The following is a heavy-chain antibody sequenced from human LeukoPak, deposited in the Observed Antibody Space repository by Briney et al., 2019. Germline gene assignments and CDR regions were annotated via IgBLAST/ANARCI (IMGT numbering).Heavy chain of an antibody. CDR1: GGSISSSTYY. Sequence: SETLSLTCTVSGGSISSSTYYWGWIRQPPGKGLEWIGNIYYSGNTYYNQSLKSRVTISVDRSKNQFSLKPSSVTAADTAVYYCARLMAGYYGGSRQADHWGQGSLVTVSS. CDR2: IYYSGNT. D-gene: IGHD4-23*01. CDR3: ARLMAGYYGGSRQADH. V-gene: IGHV4-39*01. J-gene: IGHJ4*02.